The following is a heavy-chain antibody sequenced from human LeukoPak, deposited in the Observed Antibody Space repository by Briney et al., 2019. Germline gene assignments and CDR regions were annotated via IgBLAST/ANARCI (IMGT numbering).Heavy chain of an antibody. CDR3: ARDGEPYSPYYFDY. CDR2: IYTSGST. J-gene: IGHJ4*02. V-gene: IGHV4-4*07. CDR1: GGSISSYY. D-gene: IGHD1-14*01. Sequence: PSETLSLTCTVSGGSISSYYWSWIRQPAGKGLEWIGRIYTSGSTNYIPSLKSRVTMSVDTSKNQFSLKLSSVTAADTAVYYCARDGEPYSPYYFDYWGQGTLVTVSS.